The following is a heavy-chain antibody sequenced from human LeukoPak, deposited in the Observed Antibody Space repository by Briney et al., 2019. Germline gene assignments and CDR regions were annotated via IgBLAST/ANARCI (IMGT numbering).Heavy chain of an antibody. CDR3: SRLTHSYYSDTSGYYPYYYMDV. CDR2: INRYGSA. CDR1: GGSFNTFY. J-gene: IGHJ6*03. Sequence: PSETLSLTCAVYGGSFNTFYWSWIRQPPGKGLEWIGQINRYGSANYNPSLKSRVAISLDTSKNQFSLKVTSVTAADTAVYYCSRLTHSYYSDTSGYYPYYYMDVWGEGTTVTVSS. D-gene: IGHD3-22*01. V-gene: IGHV4-34*01.